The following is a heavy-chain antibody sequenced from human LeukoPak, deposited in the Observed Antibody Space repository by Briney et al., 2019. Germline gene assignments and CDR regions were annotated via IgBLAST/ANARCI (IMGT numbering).Heavy chain of an antibody. D-gene: IGHD3-16*01. CDR2: INPDGSTT. J-gene: IGHJ4*02. CDR1: GFTFNRYW. Sequence: GESLRLSCAASGFTFNRYWIHWVRQAPGKGLEWVSRINPDGSTTTYADSVKGRYTLSRDNAENTVYLQMNSLRAEDTALYYCAKDWAYWGQGTLVTVSS. V-gene: IGHV3-74*01. CDR3: AKDWAY.